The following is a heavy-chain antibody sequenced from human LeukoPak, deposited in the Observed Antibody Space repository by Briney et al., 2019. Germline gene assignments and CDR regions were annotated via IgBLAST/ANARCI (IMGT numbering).Heavy chain of an antibody. CDR1: GYSFTSYW. V-gene: IGHV5-51*01. D-gene: IGHD4-17*01. CDR2: IYPGDSDT. J-gene: IGHJ4*02. CDR3: AKVILWSDGDPEYYFDY. Sequence: GESLKISCKGSGYSFTSYWIGWVRQMPGKGLEWMGIIYPGDSDTRYSPSFQGQVTISADKSISTAYLQWSSLRAEDTAVYYCAKVILWSDGDPEYYFDYWGQGTLVTVSS.